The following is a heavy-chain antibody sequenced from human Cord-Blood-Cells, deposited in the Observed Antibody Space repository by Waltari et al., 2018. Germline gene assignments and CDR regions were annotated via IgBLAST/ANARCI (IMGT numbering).Heavy chain of an antibody. D-gene: IGHD3-10*01. V-gene: IGHV1-24*01. CDR3: ATSLDAPYGVDY. CDR2: FSPNDGET. Sequence: QVQLVQSGAEVKKPGASVKVSCKVSGYTLTELSIHWVRQAPGKGLEWMGGFSPNDGETSYAQKLQGRVTRTEDTATDTAYMWLGSLRSEDAAVXYCATSLDAPYGVDYWGQGTLVTVSS. CDR1: GYTLTELS. J-gene: IGHJ4*02.